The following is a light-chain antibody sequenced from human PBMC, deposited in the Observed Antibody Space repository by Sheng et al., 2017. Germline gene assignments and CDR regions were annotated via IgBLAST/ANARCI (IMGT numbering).Light chain of an antibody. J-gene: IGKJ2*01. CDR3: QQSSSTPYT. CDR1: VHYLL. V-gene: IGKV1-39*01. Sequence: DIQMTQSPSSLSASGGRQSHHHLPGKSVHYLLFKLYQQRPGKAPTLLIYAASTLQSGVPSRFXGTGSGTDFTLTIRTLQPEDFATYYCQQSSSTPYTFGQGTKLEIK. CDR2: AAS.